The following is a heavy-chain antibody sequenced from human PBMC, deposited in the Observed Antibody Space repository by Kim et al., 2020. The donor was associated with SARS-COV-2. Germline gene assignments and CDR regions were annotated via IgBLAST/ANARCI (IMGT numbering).Heavy chain of an antibody. J-gene: IGHJ4*02. V-gene: IGHV1-18*01. D-gene: IGHD3-3*01. Sequence: KLQGRVTMTTDTSTSTAYMELRSLRSDDTAVYYCARDATKYYDFWSGYDYWGQGTLVTVSS. CDR3: ARDATKYYDFWSGYDY.